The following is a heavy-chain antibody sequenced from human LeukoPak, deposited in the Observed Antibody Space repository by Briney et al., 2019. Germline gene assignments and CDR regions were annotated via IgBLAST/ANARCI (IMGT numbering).Heavy chain of an antibody. Sequence: PGGSLRLSCAASGFIFRNFGIHWVRQAPGKGLEWVSVISFDGNNKYYADSVKGRFTISRDNSKNTLYLQMNSLRAEDTAVYYCAKGWGGDYYYGMDVWGQGTTVTVSS. CDR1: GFIFRNFG. CDR3: AKGWGGDYYYGMDV. CDR2: ISFDGNNK. J-gene: IGHJ6*02. D-gene: IGHD1-26*01. V-gene: IGHV3-30*18.